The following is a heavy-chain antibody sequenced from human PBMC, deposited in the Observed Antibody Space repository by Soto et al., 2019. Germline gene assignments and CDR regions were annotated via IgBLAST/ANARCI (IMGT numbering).Heavy chain of an antibody. D-gene: IGHD2-15*01. CDR2: ISESGHHT. Sequence: DVQLLESGGGLVQPGGSLRLSCAGSGFTSSTYALNWVRQAPGKGLEWVSTISESGHHTYYADSVKGRFTISRDKSKNTLSLQMNSLRPEDTAVYYCAKSDGCGGGSCYTGTYYYFDFWGRGTLVTVSS. CDR1: GFTSSTYA. CDR3: AKSDGCGGGSCYTGTYYYFDF. V-gene: IGHV3-23*01. J-gene: IGHJ2*01.